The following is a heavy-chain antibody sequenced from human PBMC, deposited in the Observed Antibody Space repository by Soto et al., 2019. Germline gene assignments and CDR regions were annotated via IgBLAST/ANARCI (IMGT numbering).Heavy chain of an antibody. V-gene: IGHV1-69*01. CDR1: GGTFSSYS. D-gene: IGHD6-19*01. CDR2: IIPIFGTA. Sequence: SCEASGGTFSSYSISWVRQAPGQGLEWMGGIIPIFGTANYAQKFQGRVTITADESTSTAYMELSSLRSEDTAVYYCARGGRVIAVAGTSVRAFDIWGQGTMVTVSS. J-gene: IGHJ3*02. CDR3: ARGGRVIAVAGTSVRAFDI.